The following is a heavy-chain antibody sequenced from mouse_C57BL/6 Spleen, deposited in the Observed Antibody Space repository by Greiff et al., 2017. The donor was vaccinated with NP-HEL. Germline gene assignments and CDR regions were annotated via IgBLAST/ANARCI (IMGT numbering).Heavy chain of an antibody. CDR2: IDPSDSYT. CDR3: ARLDYYGNYGWYFDV. J-gene: IGHJ1*03. Sequence: VQLQQPGAELVMPGASVKLSCKASGYTFTSYWMHWVKQRPGQGLEWIGEIDPSDSYTNYNQKFKGKSTLTVDKSSSTAYMQLSSLTSEDSAVYYCARLDYYGNYGWYFDVWGTGTTVTVSS. D-gene: IGHD2-1*01. CDR1: GYTFTSYW. V-gene: IGHV1-69*01.